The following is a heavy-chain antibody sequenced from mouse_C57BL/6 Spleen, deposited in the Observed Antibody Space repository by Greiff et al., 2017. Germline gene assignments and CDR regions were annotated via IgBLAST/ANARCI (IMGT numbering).Heavy chain of an antibody. CDR2: IYPGDGDT. D-gene: IGHD1-1*01. V-gene: IGHV1-82*01. CDR3: ALGDYGSSSAWFAY. CDR1: GYAFSSSW. Sequence: VQLQQSGPELVKPGASVKISCKASGYAFSSSWMNWVKQRPGKGLEWIGRIYPGDGDTNYNGKFKGKATLTADKSSSTAYMQLSSLTSEDSAVYFCALGDYGSSSAWFAYWGQGTLVTVSA. J-gene: IGHJ3*01.